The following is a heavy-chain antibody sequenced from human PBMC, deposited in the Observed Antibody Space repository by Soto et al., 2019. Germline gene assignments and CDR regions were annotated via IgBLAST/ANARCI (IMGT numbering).Heavy chain of an antibody. Sequence: SVKVSCKASGGTFSSYAISWVRQAPGQGLEWMGGIIPIFGTANYAQKFQGRVTITADESTSTAYMELSSLRSEDTAVYYCARDGNYDSSGPRDAFDIWGQGTMVTVSS. CDR2: IIPIFGTA. D-gene: IGHD3-22*01. J-gene: IGHJ3*02. V-gene: IGHV1-69*13. CDR3: ARDGNYDSSGPRDAFDI. CDR1: GGTFSSYA.